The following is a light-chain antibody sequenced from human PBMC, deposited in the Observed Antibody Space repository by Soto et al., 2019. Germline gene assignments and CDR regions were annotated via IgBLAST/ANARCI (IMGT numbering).Light chain of an antibody. CDR2: DAS. CDR1: QSVSNNY. Sequence: EIVLTQSPGTLSLSPGERATLSCRASQSVSNNYLAWYHKKPGQAPRLLIYDASSRATDIPDRFSGSGSGTDFTLTISRLEPEDFGVFYCQQYGSSPTFGGGTKVEIK. CDR3: QQYGSSPT. J-gene: IGKJ4*01. V-gene: IGKV3-20*01.